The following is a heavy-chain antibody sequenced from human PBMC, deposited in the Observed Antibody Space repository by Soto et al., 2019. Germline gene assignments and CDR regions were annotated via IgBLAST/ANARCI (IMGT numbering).Heavy chain of an antibody. J-gene: IGHJ3*01. V-gene: IGHV4-30-4*01. Sequence: QVQLQESGPGLVKPSQTLSLTCTVSGGFIRSGDYYWTWIRQPQGQGLEWIGYIHHSGRANYNPYLISRATMSVDTSENQFSLKLTSMTAANTAVYFCASTNWAYAFDFWGHGTLVTVSS. CDR3: ASTNWAYAFDF. D-gene: IGHD7-27*01. CDR2: IHHSGRA. CDR1: GGFIRSGDYY.